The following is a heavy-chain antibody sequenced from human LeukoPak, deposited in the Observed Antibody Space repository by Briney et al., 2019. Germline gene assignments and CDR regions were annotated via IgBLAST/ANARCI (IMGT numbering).Heavy chain of an antibody. J-gene: IGHJ4*02. V-gene: IGHV3-30*02. CDR3: AKVSGFYFDY. D-gene: IGHD3-10*01. CDR1: GFTFINYG. Sequence: GGSLRLSCAASGFTFINYGMHWVRQAPGKGLEWVAFIRYDRSNQYYADSVKGRFTISRDNSKNTVDLQMNSQRAEDTAAYYCAKVSGFYFDYWGQGTLATVSS. CDR2: IRYDRSNQ.